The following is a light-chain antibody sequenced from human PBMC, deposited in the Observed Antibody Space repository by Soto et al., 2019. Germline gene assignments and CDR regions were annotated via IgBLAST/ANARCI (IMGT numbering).Light chain of an antibody. J-gene: IGKJ1*01. Sequence: EIVLTQSPGTLSLSPGERATLSCRASQSVSNNYLAWFQQRPGQAPRLLIYAASKRATGIPGRFSGSGSQTDFTLTISRLEPEEIAVFYCQQYGDSPWAFGQGTKVEIK. CDR1: QSVSNNY. V-gene: IGKV3-20*01. CDR2: AAS. CDR3: QQYGDSPWA.